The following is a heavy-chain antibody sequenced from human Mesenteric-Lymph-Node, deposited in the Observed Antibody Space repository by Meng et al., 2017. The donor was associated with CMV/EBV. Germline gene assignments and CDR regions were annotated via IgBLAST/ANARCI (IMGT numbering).Heavy chain of an antibody. V-gene: IGHV4-34*01. Sequence: SETLSLTCAVYGGSFSGYYWSWIRQPPGKGLEWIGEINHSGSNNYNPSLKSRVTISVDTSKNQFSLKLSSVTAADTAVYYCARGPRFVPLDYWGQGTLVTVSS. CDR2: INHSGSN. CDR1: GGSFSGYY. J-gene: IGHJ4*02. CDR3: ARGPRFVPLDY. D-gene: IGHD3-10*01.